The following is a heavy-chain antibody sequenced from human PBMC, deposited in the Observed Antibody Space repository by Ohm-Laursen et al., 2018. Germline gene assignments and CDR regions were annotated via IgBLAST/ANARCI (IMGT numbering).Heavy chain of an antibody. V-gene: IGHV3-15*01. D-gene: IGHD2-2*01. Sequence: SLRLSCAASGFTSSNAWMSWVRQAPGKGLEWVGRIKSKTDGGTTDYAAPVKGRFTISRDDSKNTLYLQMNSLKTEDTAVYYCTTGSRIVVVPDDWGQGTLVTVSS. CDR1: GFTSSNAW. CDR2: IKSKTDGGTT. J-gene: IGHJ4*02. CDR3: TTGSRIVVVPDD.